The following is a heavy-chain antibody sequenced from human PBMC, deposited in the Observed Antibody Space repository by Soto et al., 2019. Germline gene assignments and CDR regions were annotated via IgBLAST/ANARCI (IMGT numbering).Heavy chain of an antibody. J-gene: IGHJ4*02. CDR1: GFTFSSYS. CDR3: ARDFFEYYYGSGSYSFDY. V-gene: IGHV3-48*02. D-gene: IGHD3-10*01. Sequence: GGSLRLSCAASGFTFSSYSMNWVRQAPGKGLEWVSYISSSSSTIYYADSVKGRFTISRDNAKNSLYLQMNSLRDEDTAVYYCARDFFEYYYGSGSYSFDYWGQGTLVTVSS. CDR2: ISSSSSTI.